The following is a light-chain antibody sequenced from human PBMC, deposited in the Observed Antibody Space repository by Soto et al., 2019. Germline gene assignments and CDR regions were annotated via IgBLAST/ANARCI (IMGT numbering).Light chain of an antibody. CDR1: QSISSW. CDR2: NAS. CDR3: QQYNSSPWT. V-gene: IGKV1-5*03. J-gene: IGKJ1*01. Sequence: DIQMTQSPSTLSASVGDRVTITCRASQSISSWLAWCQQKPGKAPQLLIYNASSLESGVPSRFRGSGSGTEFTLTVSSLQPDDFATYYCQQYNSSPWTFGQGTKVEIK.